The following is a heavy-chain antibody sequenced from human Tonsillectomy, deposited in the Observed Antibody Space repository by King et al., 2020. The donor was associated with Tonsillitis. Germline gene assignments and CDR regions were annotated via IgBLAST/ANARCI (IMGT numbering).Heavy chain of an antibody. CDR2: IRYDGSND. J-gene: IGHJ3*02. CDR1: GFTFSSYG. Sequence: VQLVESGGGVVQPGGSLRLSCAASGFTFSSYGMHWVRQTPGKGLEWVAFIRYDGSNDCYVDSVKGRFTISRDNSKNTLYLQMSSLRAEDTAVYYCAKDSAGLEGGCSRTSCYDGAFDIWGQGTMVTVSS. V-gene: IGHV3-30*02. CDR3: AKDSAGLEGGCSRTSCYDGAFDI. D-gene: IGHD2-2*01.